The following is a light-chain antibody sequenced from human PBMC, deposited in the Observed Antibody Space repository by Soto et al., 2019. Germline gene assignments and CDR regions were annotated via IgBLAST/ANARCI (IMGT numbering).Light chain of an antibody. CDR2: EVS. CDR3: SSYAGSNNVV. J-gene: IGLJ2*01. V-gene: IGLV2-8*01. Sequence: QSALTQPPSASGSPGQSVTISCTGTSSDVGGYNYVSWYQQHPGKAPKLMIYEVSKRPSGVPDRFSGSKSGNTASLPVSGLQAEDEADYYCSSYAGSNNVVFGGGTKLTVL. CDR1: SSDVGGYNY.